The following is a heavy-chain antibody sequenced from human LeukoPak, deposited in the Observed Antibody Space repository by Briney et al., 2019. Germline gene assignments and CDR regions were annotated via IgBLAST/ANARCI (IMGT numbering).Heavy chain of an antibody. CDR2: IYHSGST. J-gene: IGHJ6*03. V-gene: IGHV4-38-2*02. CDR1: GYSISSGHY. Sequence: SETLSLTCTVSGYSISSGHYWGWIRQPPGKGLEWIGSIYHSGSTYYNPSLKSRVTISVDTSKNQFSLKLSSVTAADTAVYYCARAEYYYYYMDVWGKGTTVTVSS. CDR3: ARAEYYYYYMDV.